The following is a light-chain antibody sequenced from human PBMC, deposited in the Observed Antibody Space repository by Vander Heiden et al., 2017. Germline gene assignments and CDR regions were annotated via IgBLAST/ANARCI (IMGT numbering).Light chain of an antibody. V-gene: IGKV1-27*01. J-gene: IGKJ4*01. Sequence: DIQMTQSPSSLSASVGDRVTITCRASQGITNFLAWYQQTPGKVPKLLIFSASTLQSGVPSRFSGSGSGTDFTLTISSLQPEDIATHYCQNDNSAPLTFGGVTKVEIK. CDR2: SAS. CDR1: QGITNF. CDR3: QNDNSAPLT.